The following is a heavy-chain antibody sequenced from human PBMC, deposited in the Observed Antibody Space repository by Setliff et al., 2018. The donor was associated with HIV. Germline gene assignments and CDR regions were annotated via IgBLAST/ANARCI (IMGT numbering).Heavy chain of an antibody. V-gene: IGHV4-34*01. Sequence: SETLSLTCAVYGGSFSAYHWSWIRQTPGKGPEWLGEINHSGSTAYNLALESRVSMSIDTSKNQFSLKLTSVTAADTAIYYCARGRDYTGSWFRPFYLDFWGHGNLVTVPQ. CDR2: INHSGST. CDR1: GGSFSAYH. CDR3: ARGRDYTGSWFRPFYLDF. D-gene: IGHD3-3*01. J-gene: IGHJ4*01.